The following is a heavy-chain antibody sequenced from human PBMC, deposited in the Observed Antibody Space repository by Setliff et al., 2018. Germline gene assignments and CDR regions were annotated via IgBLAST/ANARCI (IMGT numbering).Heavy chain of an antibody. CDR1: GGSISTSNYH. CDR3: ARGPISGSGTYYGAD. Sequence: SETLSLTCNVSGGSISTSNYHWGWVRQPPGKGLEWIANIYFNCDTVKQPFLKSRVTISIDTSKNQFSLGLSSVIVADTAEYFCARGPISGSGTYYGADWGQGTLVTVSS. D-gene: IGHD3-10*01. J-gene: IGHJ4*02. CDR2: IYFNCDT. V-gene: IGHV4-39*07.